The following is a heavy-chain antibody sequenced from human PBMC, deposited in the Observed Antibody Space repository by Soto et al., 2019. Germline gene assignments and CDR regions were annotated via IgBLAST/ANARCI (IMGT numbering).Heavy chain of an antibody. CDR3: ARERVGAPAFWGYLDY. J-gene: IGHJ4*02. V-gene: IGHV3-30*02. Sequence: GGSLRLSCVASGFTFSGYGMHWVRQAPGKGLEWVAIIRYDGSNIYYADSVRGRFAISRDNSKNTLFLQMDSLGAEDTAVYYCARERVGAPAFWGYLDYWGQGALLTVS. CDR1: GFTFSGYG. D-gene: IGHD2-2*01. CDR2: IRYDGSNI.